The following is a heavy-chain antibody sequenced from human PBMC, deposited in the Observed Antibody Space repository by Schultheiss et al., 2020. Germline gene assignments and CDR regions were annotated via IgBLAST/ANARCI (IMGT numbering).Heavy chain of an antibody. D-gene: IGHD2-2*01. J-gene: IGHJ3*02. CDR2: IDPSDSYT. V-gene: IGHV5-10-1*01. CDR3: ARYMRANQNACDI. CDR1: GYSFTSYW. Sequence: GESLKISCKGSGYSFTSYWISWVRQMPGKGLEWMGRIDPSDSYTNYSPSFQGHVTISADKSISTAYLQWSSLKASDTAMYYCARYMRANQNACDIWGQGTMVTVSS.